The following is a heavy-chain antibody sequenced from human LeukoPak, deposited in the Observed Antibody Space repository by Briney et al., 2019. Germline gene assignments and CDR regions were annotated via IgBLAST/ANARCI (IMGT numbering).Heavy chain of an antibody. CDR1: GFIFSTYA. V-gene: IGHV3-23*01. Sequence: GSLRLSCAASGFIFSTYAMSWVRQAPGKGLEWVSAITGSGDSTYYADSVKGRFTISRDNSKNTLSLQMNSLRAEDTAVYYCAKENPVGGTNYFDYWGQGTLVTVSS. D-gene: IGHD1-26*01. CDR3: AKENPVGGTNYFDY. CDR2: ITGSGDST. J-gene: IGHJ4*02.